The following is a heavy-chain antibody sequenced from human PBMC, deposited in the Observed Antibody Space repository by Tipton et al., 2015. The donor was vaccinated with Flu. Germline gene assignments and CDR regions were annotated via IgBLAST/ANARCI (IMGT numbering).Heavy chain of an antibody. CDR3: ARAVGPYYYDSSGYYYAYYFDY. V-gene: IGHV4-59*01. J-gene: IGHJ4*02. D-gene: IGHD3-22*01. CDR2: IYYSGST. CDR1: GGSISSYY. Sequence: TLSLTCTVSGGSISSYYWSWIRQPPGKGLEWIGYIYYSGSTNYNPSLKSRVTISVDTSKNQLSLKLSSVTAADTAVYYCARAVGPYYYDSSGYYYAYYFDYWGQGTLVTVSS.